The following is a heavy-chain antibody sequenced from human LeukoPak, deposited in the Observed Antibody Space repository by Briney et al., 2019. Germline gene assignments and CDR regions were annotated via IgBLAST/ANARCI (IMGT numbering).Heavy chain of an antibody. Sequence: GRSLRLSCAASGFTFDDYAMHWDRQAPGKGLEWVSGVSWNSGSIGYADSVKGRFTISRDNAKNSLYLQMNSLRAEDTALYYCAKDIGALRSPAWGQGTLVTVSS. J-gene: IGHJ4*02. CDR2: VSWNSGSI. CDR1: GFTFDDYA. V-gene: IGHV3-9*01. CDR3: AKDIGALRSPA.